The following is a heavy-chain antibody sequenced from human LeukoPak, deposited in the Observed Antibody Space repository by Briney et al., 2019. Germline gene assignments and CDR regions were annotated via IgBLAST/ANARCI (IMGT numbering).Heavy chain of an antibody. CDR1: GGSISSSNW. CDR2: IYHSGST. CDR3: ARETTGTTYYYYGMDV. Sequence: SGTLSLTCAVSGGSISSSNWWSWVRQPPGKGLEWIGEIYHSGSTNYNPSLKSRVTISVDKPKNQFSLKLSSVTAADTAVYYCARETTGTTYYYYGMDVWGKGTTVTVSS. D-gene: IGHD1-1*01. V-gene: IGHV4-4*02. J-gene: IGHJ6*04.